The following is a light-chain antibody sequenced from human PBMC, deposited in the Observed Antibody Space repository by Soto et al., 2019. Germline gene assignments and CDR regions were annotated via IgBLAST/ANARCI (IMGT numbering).Light chain of an antibody. J-gene: IGKJ1*01. CDR2: GAS. CDR3: QQYCKSPLT. V-gene: IGKV3-20*01. CDR1: LTVSDNY. Sequence: EIVLTQSPGTLSLSPGERATLSCRASLTVSDNYLAWYQQKAGQVPRLVIYGASSRATGIPDRFSASGSGTDFTLTISRVEPEDFAVYYCQQYCKSPLTFGQGTKVDIK.